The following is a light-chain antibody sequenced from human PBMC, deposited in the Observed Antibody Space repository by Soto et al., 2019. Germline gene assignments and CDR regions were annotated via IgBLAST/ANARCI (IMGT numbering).Light chain of an antibody. Sequence: QPVLTQPPSVSGAPGQRVIISFTGGSSNIGADYEVHWYQQLPGTAPKLLIYGNTNRPSGVPDRFSGSKSGSSASLAITGLQAEDEAEYYCQSYDNTLKGCVFGTGTKVTVL. CDR3: QSYDNTLKGCV. J-gene: IGLJ1*01. V-gene: IGLV1-40*01. CDR2: GNT. CDR1: SSNIGADYE.